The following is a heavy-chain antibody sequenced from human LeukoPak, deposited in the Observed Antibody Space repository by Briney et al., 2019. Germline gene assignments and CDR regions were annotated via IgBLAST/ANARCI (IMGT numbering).Heavy chain of an antibody. V-gene: IGHV1-2*02. Sequence: ASVKVSCKASGYTFTGYCMHWVRQAPGQGLEWMGWINPNSGGTNYAQKFQGRVTMTRDTSISTAYMELSRLRSDDTAVYYCARDKGWWLPDPLYYFDYWGQGTLVTVSS. CDR3: ARDKGWWLPDPLYYFDY. D-gene: IGHD5-12*01. CDR2: INPNSGGT. J-gene: IGHJ4*02. CDR1: GYTFTGYC.